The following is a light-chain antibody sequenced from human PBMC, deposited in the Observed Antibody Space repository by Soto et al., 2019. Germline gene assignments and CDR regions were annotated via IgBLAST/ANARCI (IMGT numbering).Light chain of an antibody. CDR1: QSVFSW. Sequence: DIQMTQSPSTLSASIGDRVTITCRASQSVFSWLAWYQQKPGKAPILLIYKASSLESGVPSRFSGSGSGTEFTLTISSLQPDDTATYYCQQYYTYRTFGQATNVEIK. J-gene: IGKJ1*01. V-gene: IGKV1-5*03. CDR2: KAS. CDR3: QQYYTYRT.